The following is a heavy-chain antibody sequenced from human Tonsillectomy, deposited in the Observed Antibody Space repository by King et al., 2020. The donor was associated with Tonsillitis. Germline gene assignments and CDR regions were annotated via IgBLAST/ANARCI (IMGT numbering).Heavy chain of an antibody. CDR3: ARDEAGGYDILTGSFDY. CDR1: GGTFSSYA. J-gene: IGHJ4*02. V-gene: IGHV1-69*01. D-gene: IGHD3-9*01. CDR2: IIPIFGTA. Sequence: VQLVESGAEVKKPGSSVKVSCKASGGTFSSYAISWVRQAPGQGLEWMGGIIPIFGTANYAQKFQGRGTITADESTSTAYMELSSLRSEDTAVYYCARDEAGGYDILTGSFDYWGQGTLVTVSS.